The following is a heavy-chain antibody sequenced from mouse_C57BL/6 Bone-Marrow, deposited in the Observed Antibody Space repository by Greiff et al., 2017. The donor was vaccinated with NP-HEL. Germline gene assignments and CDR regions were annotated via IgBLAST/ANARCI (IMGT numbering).Heavy chain of an antibody. J-gene: IGHJ1*03. D-gene: IGHD1-1*02. CDR3: ARVHFITMPQGYFDV. Sequence: EVKLQESGPGLVKPSQSLSLTCSVTGYSITSGYYWNWIRQFPGNNLEWMGYISYDGSNNYNPSLKNRISITRDTSKNQFFLKLNSVTTEDTATYYCARVHFITMPQGYFDVWGTGTTVTVSS. CDR1: GYSITSGYY. CDR2: ISYDGSN. V-gene: IGHV3-6*01.